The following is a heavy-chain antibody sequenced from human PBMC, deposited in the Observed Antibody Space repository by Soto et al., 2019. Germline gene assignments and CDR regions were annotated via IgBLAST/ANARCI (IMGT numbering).Heavy chain of an antibody. CDR3: ARYVDTLEYNGMGV. CDR2: IYPGDSDT. CDR1: GYRFSSYW. V-gene: IGHV5-51*01. Sequence: PGESLKISCKASGYRFSSYWIGWVRQMPEKGLEWMGKIYPGDSDTRYSPSFQGHVTMSVDRSTSTAYLQWGSLKASDTAMYYCARYVDTLEYNGMGVWGQGTTVTVSS. D-gene: IGHD1-1*01. J-gene: IGHJ6*02.